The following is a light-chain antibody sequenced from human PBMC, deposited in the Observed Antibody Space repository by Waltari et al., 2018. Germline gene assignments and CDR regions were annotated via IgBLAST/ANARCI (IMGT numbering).Light chain of an antibody. CDR3: QQYGGSVWT. V-gene: IGKV3-20*01. CDR2: GTS. CDR1: HSVSRTY. Sequence: EVVLTQSPGTLSLSPGDRATISCRASHSVSRTYFAWYQQKPGRAPRLLIHGTSNRATGIPERFSGSVSETDFTLTIDRLEPEDFAVYYCQQYGGSVWTFGQGTKVEVK. J-gene: IGKJ1*01.